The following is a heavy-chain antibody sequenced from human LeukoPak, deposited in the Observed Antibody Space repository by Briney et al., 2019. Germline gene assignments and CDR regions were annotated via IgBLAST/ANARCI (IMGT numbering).Heavy chain of an antibody. CDR2: INSDGRAT. V-gene: IGHV3-74*01. D-gene: IGHD2/OR15-2a*01. CDR3: ARGTALQDY. J-gene: IGHJ4*02. Sequence: GGSLRLSCAASGFTFSSYWMHWVRQTPGKGLVWVSDINSDGRATNYADSVKGRFTISRDNAQNTLYLQMNSLRAEDTAVYYCARGTALQDYWGQGILVTVSS. CDR1: GFTFSSYW.